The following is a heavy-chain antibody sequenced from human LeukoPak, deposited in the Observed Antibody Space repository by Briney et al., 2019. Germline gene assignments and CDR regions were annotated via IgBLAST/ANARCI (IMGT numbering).Heavy chain of an antibody. J-gene: IGHJ4*02. CDR2: INVGNGNT. CDR3: AREWYSSGWYYFDY. CDR1: GYTFTSYA. V-gene: IGHV1-3*01. D-gene: IGHD6-19*01. Sequence: ASVKVSCKASGYTFTSYAMHWVRQAPGQRLEWMGWINVGNGNTKYSQKFQGRVTITRDTSASTAYMELSSLRSEDTAVYYCAREWYSSGWYYFDYWGQGTLVTVSS.